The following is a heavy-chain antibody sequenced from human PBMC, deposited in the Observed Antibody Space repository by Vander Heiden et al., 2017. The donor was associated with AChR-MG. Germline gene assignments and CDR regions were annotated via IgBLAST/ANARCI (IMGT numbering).Heavy chain of an antibody. CDR2: INPKSGDT. D-gene: IGHD3-16*01. V-gene: IGHV1-2*02. Sequence: VQLVQSGSEMKKSGASVRVSCKASAYTFTAYYIHWVRQAPGQGLEWMGCINPKSGDTNYEQKFQGRVTMTRDTSISTAYMDRSNLQSDDTAVFFCATMQEGARGWFDPWGQGTLVTVSS. J-gene: IGHJ5*02. CDR1: AYTFTAYY. CDR3: ATMQEGARGWFDP.